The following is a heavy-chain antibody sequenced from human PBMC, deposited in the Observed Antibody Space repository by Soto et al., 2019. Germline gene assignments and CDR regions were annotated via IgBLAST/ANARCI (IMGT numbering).Heavy chain of an antibody. CDR2: ISGSGGST. Sequence: GGSLRLSCAASGFTFSSYAMSWVRQAPGKGLEWVSAISGSGGSTYYADSVKGRFTISRDNSKNTLYLKMNSLRAVDTAVYYCAKLSLDYSIDGRNWFDPWGQGTLVTVSS. CDR1: GFTFSSYA. CDR3: AKLSLDYSIDGRNWFDP. J-gene: IGHJ5*02. V-gene: IGHV3-23*01. D-gene: IGHD4-4*01.